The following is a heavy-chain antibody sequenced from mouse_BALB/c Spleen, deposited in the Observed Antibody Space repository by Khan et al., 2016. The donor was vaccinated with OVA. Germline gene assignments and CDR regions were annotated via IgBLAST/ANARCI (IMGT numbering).Heavy chain of an antibody. J-gene: IGHJ2*01. CDR1: GFSLTSYG. CDR2: IWAGGST. Sequence: VQLQESGPGLVAPSQSLSITCTVSGFSLTSYGIHWVRQPPGKGLEWLGIIWAGGSTNYNSALMSRLSISKDNPRSQVFLKMNSLQTDDTAMYFCARNRESDYFDYWGQGTTLTVSS. CDR3: ARNRESDYFDY. V-gene: IGHV2-9*02.